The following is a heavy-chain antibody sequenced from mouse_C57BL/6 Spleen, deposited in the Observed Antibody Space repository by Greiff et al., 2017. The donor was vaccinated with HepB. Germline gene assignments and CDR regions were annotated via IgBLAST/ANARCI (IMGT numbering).Heavy chain of an antibody. CDR2: ISYDGSN. CDR3: AREGDYGSRIY. J-gene: IGHJ2*01. V-gene: IGHV3-6*01. CDR1: GYSITSGYY. Sequence: EVQLQQSGPGLVKPSQSLSLTCSVTGYSITSGYYWNWIRQFPGNKLEWMGYISYDGSNNYNPSLKNRISITRDTSTNQFFLKLNSVTTEDTATYYCAREGDYGSRIYWGQGTTLTVSS. D-gene: IGHD1-1*01.